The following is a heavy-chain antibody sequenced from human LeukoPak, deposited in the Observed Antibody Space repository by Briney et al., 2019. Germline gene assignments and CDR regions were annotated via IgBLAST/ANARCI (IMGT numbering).Heavy chain of an antibody. D-gene: IGHD3-10*01. V-gene: IGHV3-23*01. J-gene: IGHJ4*02. Sequence: GGSLRLSCAASGFTFSSYAMSWVRQAPGKGLEWVSAISGSGGSTYYAGSVKGRFTISRDNAKNSLYLQMNSLRAEDTAVYYCARDHTPSDYYGSGSYYSLGYWGQGTLVTVSS. CDR1: GFTFSSYA. CDR2: ISGSGGST. CDR3: ARDHTPSDYYGSGSYYSLGY.